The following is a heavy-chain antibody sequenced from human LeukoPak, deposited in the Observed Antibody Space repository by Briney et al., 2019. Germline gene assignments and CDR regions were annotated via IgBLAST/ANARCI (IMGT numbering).Heavy chain of an antibody. Sequence: ASVKVSCKASGGTFSSYAISWVRQATGQGLEWMGWMNPNSGNTGYAQKFQGRVTMTRNTSISTAYMELSSLRSEDTAVYYCARGLEGGEYYGMDVWGQGTTVTVSS. CDR1: GGTFSSYA. D-gene: IGHD3-10*01. CDR3: ARGLEGGEYYGMDV. CDR2: MNPNSGNT. J-gene: IGHJ6*02. V-gene: IGHV1-8*02.